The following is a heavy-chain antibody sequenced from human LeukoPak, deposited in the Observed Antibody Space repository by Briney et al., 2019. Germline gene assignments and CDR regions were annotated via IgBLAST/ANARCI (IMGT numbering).Heavy chain of an antibody. CDR1: GLNFNNSV. J-gene: IGHJ3*01. Sequence: GGSLRLSCAVSGLNFNNSVMHWVRQAPGKGLEWVSGITASGATTYHSDSVKGRFIISRDNSKNTLYLEMLSLRVEDTAVYYCTTEPELLFFGEGAFDVWGQGTMVTVFS. D-gene: IGHD3-16*01. CDR3: TTEPELLFFGEGAFDV. V-gene: IGHV3-23*01. CDR2: ITASGATT.